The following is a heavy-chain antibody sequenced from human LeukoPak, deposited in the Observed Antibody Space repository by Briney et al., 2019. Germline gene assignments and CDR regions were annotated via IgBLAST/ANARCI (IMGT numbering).Heavy chain of an antibody. J-gene: IGHJ4*02. CDR1: GGSVSSGSYY. D-gene: IGHD5-24*01. CDR2: IYYSGST. Sequence: SETLSLTCTVSGGSVSSGSYYWSWIRQPPGKGLEWIGYIYYSGSTNYNPSLKSRVTISVDTSKNQFSLKLTSVTAADTAVYYCARATTIGIYFDYWGQGTLVTVSS. CDR3: ARATTIGIYFDY. V-gene: IGHV4-61*01.